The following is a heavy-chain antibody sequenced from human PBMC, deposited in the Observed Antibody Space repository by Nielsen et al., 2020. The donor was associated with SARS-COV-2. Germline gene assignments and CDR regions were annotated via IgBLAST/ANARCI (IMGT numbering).Heavy chain of an antibody. J-gene: IGHJ4*02. Sequence: GGSLRLSCAASGFTFSSYAMHWVRQAPGKGLEWVAVISYDGSNKYYADSVKGRFTISRDNSKNTLYLQMNSLRAEDTAVYYCARVAGRPIDYWGQGTLVTVSS. V-gene: IGHV3-30-3*01. CDR2: ISYDGSNK. D-gene: IGHD6-19*01. CDR3: ARVAGRPIDY. CDR1: GFTFSSYA.